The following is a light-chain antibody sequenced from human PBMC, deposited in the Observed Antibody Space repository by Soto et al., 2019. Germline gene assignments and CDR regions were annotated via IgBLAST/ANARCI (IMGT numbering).Light chain of an antibody. Sequence: DIVMTQSPDSLAESLGERATISCKSSRNVLFRSKNKNYLAWYQKKAGQPPKLLIYWASTRESGVPDRFRGSGSGTDFSLTIISLHAEDVAVYYCQQYYTVPYTFSQGTNLEI. CDR1: RNVLFRSKNKNY. CDR3: QQYYTVPYT. V-gene: IGKV4-1*01. J-gene: IGKJ2*01. CDR2: WAS.